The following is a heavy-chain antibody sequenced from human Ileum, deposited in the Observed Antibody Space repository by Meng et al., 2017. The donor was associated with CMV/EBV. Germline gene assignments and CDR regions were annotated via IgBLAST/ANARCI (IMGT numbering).Heavy chain of an antibody. Sequence: ASVKVSCKVSGYTLTELSMHWVRQAPGKGLEWMGGFDPEDGETIYAQKFQGRVTMTEDTSTDTAYMELSSLRSEDTAVYYCARSGGLGFWSGYYNWDYYYYGMDVWGQGTTVTVSS. D-gene: IGHD3-3*01. V-gene: IGHV1-24*01. CDR1: GYTLTELS. CDR2: FDPEDGET. CDR3: ARSGGLGFWSGYYNWDYYYYGMDV. J-gene: IGHJ6*02.